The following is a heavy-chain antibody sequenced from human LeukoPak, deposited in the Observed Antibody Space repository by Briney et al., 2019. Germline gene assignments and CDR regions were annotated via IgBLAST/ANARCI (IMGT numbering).Heavy chain of an antibody. CDR1: GFTFSSYA. CDR2: ISCSGGST. Sequence: GGSLRLSCAASGFTFSSYAMSWVRQAPGKGLEWVSAISCSGGSTYYADSVKGRFTISRDNSKNTLYLQMNSLRAEDTAVYYCAKGGHSSSWYGDWFDPWGQGTLVTVSS. V-gene: IGHV3-23*01. J-gene: IGHJ5*02. D-gene: IGHD6-13*01. CDR3: AKGGHSSSWYGDWFDP.